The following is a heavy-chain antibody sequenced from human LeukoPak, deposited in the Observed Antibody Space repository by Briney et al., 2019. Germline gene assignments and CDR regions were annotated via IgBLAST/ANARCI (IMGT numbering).Heavy chain of an antibody. J-gene: IGHJ4*02. D-gene: IGHD6-19*01. V-gene: IGHV3-30-3*01. CDR3: ARDISSGDDY. CDR2: ISYDGSNK. Sequence: LEWVAVISYDGSNKYYADSVKGRFTISRDNSKNTLYLQMNSLRAEDTAVYYCARDISSGDDYWGQGTLVTVSS.